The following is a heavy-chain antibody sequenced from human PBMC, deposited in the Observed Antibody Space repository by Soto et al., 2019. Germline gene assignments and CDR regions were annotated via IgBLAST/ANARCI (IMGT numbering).Heavy chain of an antibody. CDR3: ARVSNTSGYCLPY. V-gene: IGHV4-34*01. CDR1: GRAFSAYC. D-gene: IGHD3-22*01. J-gene: IGHJ4*02. Sequence: SEDLRLTYPGYGRAFSAYCWPWLRQPPGKGLEWIGEINHSGSTNYNPALKTRVTTSVDTSKNQFSLKLTSVTAADTALYYCARVSNTSGYCLPYWGQGVLVTVSS. CDR2: INHSGST.